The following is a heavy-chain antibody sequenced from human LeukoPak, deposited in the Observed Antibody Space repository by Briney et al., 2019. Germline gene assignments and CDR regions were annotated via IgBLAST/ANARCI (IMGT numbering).Heavy chain of an antibody. D-gene: IGHD6-13*01. V-gene: IGHV3-53*01. Sequence: GGSLRLSCAASGFTVSSNYMSWVRQAPGKGLEWVSVIYSGGSTYYADSVKGRFTISRDNSKNTLYLQMNSLRAEDTAVYYCARRYSSSWYSPLIDYWGQGTLVTVSS. CDR3: ARRYSSSWYSPLIDY. CDR1: GFTVSSNY. CDR2: IYSGGST. J-gene: IGHJ4*02.